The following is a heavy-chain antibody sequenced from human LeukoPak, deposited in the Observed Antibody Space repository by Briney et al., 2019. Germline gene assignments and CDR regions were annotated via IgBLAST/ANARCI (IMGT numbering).Heavy chain of an antibody. CDR3: AKSGCSNTSCYSILSGWLDP. D-gene: IGHD2-2*02. Sequence: PGGSLRLSCAASGFTFSNYALNWVRQAPGKGLEWVSGISNSGGTTYYADSVKGRFTISRDNSKNTLYLQMNSLRAEDTAVYYCAKSGCSNTSCYSILSGWLDPWGQGTLVTVSS. V-gene: IGHV3-23*01. CDR1: GFTFSNYA. CDR2: ISNSGGTT. J-gene: IGHJ5*02.